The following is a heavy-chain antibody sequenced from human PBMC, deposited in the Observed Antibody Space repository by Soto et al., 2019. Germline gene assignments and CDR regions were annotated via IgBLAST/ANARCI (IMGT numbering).Heavy chain of an antibody. CDR3: ARDGYCSSTSCTYYYYYYMDV. J-gene: IGHJ6*03. CDR1: GYTFTCYG. V-gene: IGHV1-18*01. Sequence: ASLKVSCKASGYTFTCYGISWVRQSPGQGLEWMGWISAYNGNTNYAQKLQGRVTMTTDTSTSTAYMELRSLRSDDTAVYYCARDGYCSSTSCTYYYYYYMDVWGKGTTVTVSS. CDR2: ISAYNGNT. D-gene: IGHD2-2*03.